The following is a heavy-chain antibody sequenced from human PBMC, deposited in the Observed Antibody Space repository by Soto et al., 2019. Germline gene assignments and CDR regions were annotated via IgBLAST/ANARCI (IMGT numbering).Heavy chain of an antibody. V-gene: IGHV3-23*01. CDR2: ISGSTGTT. CDR3: AKDTSSSPYYMDV. Sequence: EVQVLESGGGSVQPGGSLRPSCPASGLTFSNFAMSWVRHAPGQGLEWVSEISGSTGTTYYADSVKPRFIISRDNSKNMVHLQMNSLRAEDTAVYYCAKDTSSSPYYMDVWGKGTTVTVSS. D-gene: IGHD2-2*01. J-gene: IGHJ6*03. CDR1: GLTFSNFA.